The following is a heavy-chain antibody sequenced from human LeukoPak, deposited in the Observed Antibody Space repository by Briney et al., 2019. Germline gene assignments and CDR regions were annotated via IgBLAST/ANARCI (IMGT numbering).Heavy chain of an antibody. J-gene: IGHJ4*02. Sequence: GGSLRLSCAASGFTFSNAWMNWVRQAPGKGLEWVGRIKSKTDGGTTDYAAPVKGRFAISRDDSKNTLYLQMNSLKTEDTAVYYCTTEVGCGGDCYPFDYWGQGTLVTVSS. V-gene: IGHV3-15*07. CDR1: GFTFSNAW. CDR3: TTEVGCGGDCYPFDY. D-gene: IGHD2-21*02. CDR2: IKSKTDGGTT.